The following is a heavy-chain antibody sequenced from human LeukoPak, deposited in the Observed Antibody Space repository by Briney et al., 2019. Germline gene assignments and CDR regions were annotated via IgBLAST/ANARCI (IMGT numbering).Heavy chain of an antibody. V-gene: IGHV3-74*01. CDR3: ARVYKNYYGSGSPNWFDP. Sequence: PGGSLRLSCAASGFTFSSYWMHWVRQAPGKGLVWVSRINSDGSSTSYADSVKGRFTISRDNAKNTLYLQMNSLRAEDTAVYYCARVYKNYYGSGSPNWFDPWGQGTLVTVSS. CDR1: GFTFSSYW. CDR2: INSDGSST. D-gene: IGHD3-10*01. J-gene: IGHJ5*02.